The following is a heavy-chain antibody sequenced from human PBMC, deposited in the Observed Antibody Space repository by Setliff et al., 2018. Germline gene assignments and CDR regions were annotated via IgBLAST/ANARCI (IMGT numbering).Heavy chain of an antibody. Sequence: SVKVSCKASGGTFSSYAISWVRQAPGQGLEWMGGIIPIFGTANYAQKFQGRVTITADESTSTAYMELSSLRSEDTAVYYCARAKGYCSSTSCRIYYFDYWGQGTLVTVSS. V-gene: IGHV1-69*13. D-gene: IGHD2-2*01. J-gene: IGHJ4*02. CDR1: GGTFSSYA. CDR3: ARAKGYCSSTSCRIYYFDY. CDR2: IIPIFGTA.